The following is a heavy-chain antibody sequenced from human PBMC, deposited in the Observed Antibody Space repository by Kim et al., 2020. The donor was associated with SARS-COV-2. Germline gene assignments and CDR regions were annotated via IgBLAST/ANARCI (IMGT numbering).Heavy chain of an antibody. V-gene: IGHV4-38-2*02. CDR2: IYHSGST. CDR1: GYSISSGYY. Sequence: SETLSLTCTVSGYSISSGYYWGWIRQPPGKGLVWIGSIYHSGSTYYNPSLKSRVTISVDTSKNQFSLKLSSVTAADTAVYYCARGRQSDFDYWGQGTLVTVSS. CDR3: ARGRQSDFDY. J-gene: IGHJ4*02.